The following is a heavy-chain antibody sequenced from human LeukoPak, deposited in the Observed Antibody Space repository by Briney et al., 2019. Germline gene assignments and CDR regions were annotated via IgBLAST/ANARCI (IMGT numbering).Heavy chain of an antibody. CDR1: GGTFSNYA. CDR2: ILPIFDTG. D-gene: IGHD3-10*01. J-gene: IGHJ4*02. CDR3: ARWITMVRGVIIGGFDY. Sequence: SVKVSCKASGGTFSNYAISWVRQAPGQGLEWMGGILPIFDTGNYAQKFQGRVTVTADASTSTAYMELSSLRSEDTAVYYCARWITMVRGVIIGGFDYWGQGTLVTVSS. V-gene: IGHV1-69*13.